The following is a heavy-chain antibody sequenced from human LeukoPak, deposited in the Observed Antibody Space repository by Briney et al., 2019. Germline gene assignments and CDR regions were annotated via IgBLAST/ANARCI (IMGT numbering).Heavy chain of an antibody. CDR1: GGSISSYY. V-gene: IGHV4-59*01. D-gene: IGHD6-19*01. Sequence: SETLSLTCTVSGGSISSYYWSWIRQPPGKGLEWIGYIYYSGSTNYNPSLKSRVTISVDTPKNQFSLKLSSVTAADTAVYYCARVISGAGTSFTWFDPWGQGTLVTVSS. CDR2: IYYSGST. CDR3: ARVISGAGTSFTWFDP. J-gene: IGHJ5*02.